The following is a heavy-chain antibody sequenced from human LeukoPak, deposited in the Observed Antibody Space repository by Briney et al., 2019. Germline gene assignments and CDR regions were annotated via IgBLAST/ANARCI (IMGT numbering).Heavy chain of an antibody. CDR3: ARLFRLDDPARGYFDY. J-gene: IGHJ4*02. CDR1: GGFLRSSLYY. V-gene: IGHV4-39*07. Sequence: SETLSLTCTVSGGFLRSSLYYWGWIRQPPGKGLEWIGSIYYSDLTYYNPSLESRVAMSLDTSKNQFSLGLSSVTAADTAIYYCARLFRLDDPARGYFDYWGPGRLVTVSS. D-gene: IGHD3-9*01. CDR2: IYYSDLT.